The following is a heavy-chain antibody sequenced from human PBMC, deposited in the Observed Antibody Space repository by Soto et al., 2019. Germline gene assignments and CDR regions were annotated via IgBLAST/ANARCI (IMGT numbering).Heavy chain of an antibody. D-gene: IGHD3-16*01. CDR2: MNAKSGDT. Sequence: DLEQSGAEVKRPGASVKVSCKASGYTFSDFDINWLRQASGQGPEGMGWMNAKSGDTFFAQRFQGKLNMTWDTSLSTAYMEVGSLTSDDTAMYYCARGNPFNYAGFDVWGQGTTVAVSS. CDR1: GYTFSDFD. J-gene: IGHJ6*02. CDR3: ARGNPFNYAGFDV. V-gene: IGHV1-8*01.